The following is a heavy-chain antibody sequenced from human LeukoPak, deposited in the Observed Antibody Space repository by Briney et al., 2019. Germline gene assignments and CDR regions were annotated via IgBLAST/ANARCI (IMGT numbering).Heavy chain of an antibody. J-gene: IGHJ4*02. CDR3: ASRGYSYGSLFDY. CDR1: GGSISTYY. CDR2: IYHSGST. Sequence: SETLSLTCTVSGGSISTYYWSWIRQPAGKGLEWIGYIYHSGSTYYNPSLKSRVTISVDRSKNQFSLKLSSVTAADTAVYYCASRGYSYGSLFDYWGQGTLVTVSS. V-gene: IGHV4-59*06. D-gene: IGHD5-18*01.